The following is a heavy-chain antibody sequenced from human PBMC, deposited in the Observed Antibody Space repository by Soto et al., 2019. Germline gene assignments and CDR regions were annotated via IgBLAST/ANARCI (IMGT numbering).Heavy chain of an antibody. D-gene: IGHD3-3*01. CDR3: ATDSSPDPTIFGVELET. V-gene: IGHV3-23*01. CDR2: ISCSGGST. J-gene: IGHJ5*02. Sequence: GGSLRLSCAASGFTFSSYAMSWVRQAPGKGLEWVSAISCSGGSTYYADSVKGRFTISRDNSKNTLYLQMNSLRAEDTAVYYCATDSSPDPTIFGVELETWGQGTLVTVSS. CDR1: GFTFSSYA.